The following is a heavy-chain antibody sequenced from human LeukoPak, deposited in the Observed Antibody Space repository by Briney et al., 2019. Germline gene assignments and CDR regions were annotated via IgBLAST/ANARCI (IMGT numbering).Heavy chain of an antibody. J-gene: IGHJ4*02. CDR3: ARVVPGGSYLFDY. D-gene: IGHD1-26*01. V-gene: IGHV1-2*02. CDR1: GYTFTGYY. CDR2: INPNSGGT. Sequence: ASVKVSCKASGYTFTGYYMHWVRQAPGQGLEWMGWINPNSGGTNYAQKFQGRVTMTRDTSISTAYMELSRLRSDDTALYYCARVVPGGSYLFDYWGQGTLVAVSS.